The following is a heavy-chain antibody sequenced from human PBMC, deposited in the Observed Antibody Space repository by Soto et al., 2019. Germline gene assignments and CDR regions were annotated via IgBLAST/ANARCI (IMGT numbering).Heavy chain of an antibody. D-gene: IGHD5-18*01. CDR2: IYYSGST. CDR1: GGSISSGDYY. V-gene: IGHV4-30-4*01. CDR3: ATMGTPATGLCYFDY. J-gene: IGHJ4*02. Sequence: SETLSLTCTVSGGSISSGDYYWSWIRRPPGKGLEWIGYIYYSGSTYYNPSLKSRVTISVDTSKNQFSLKLSSVTAADTAVYYCATMGTPATGLCYFDYWGRGTLVTVSS.